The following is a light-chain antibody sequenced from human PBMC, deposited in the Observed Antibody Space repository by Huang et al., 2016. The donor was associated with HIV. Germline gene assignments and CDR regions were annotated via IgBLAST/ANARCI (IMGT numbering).Light chain of an antibody. CDR3: QQSFSVPRT. CDR2: TAS. Sequence: DIQMTQSPPSLSASVGDRVTFTCRANQNITNSLNWYQQKPGKAPKLLIYTASTLESGVPSRFSGGGSGSRFTLNITNLQPEDFATYYCQQSFSVPRTFG. CDR1: QNITNS. J-gene: IGKJ1*01. V-gene: IGKV1-39*01.